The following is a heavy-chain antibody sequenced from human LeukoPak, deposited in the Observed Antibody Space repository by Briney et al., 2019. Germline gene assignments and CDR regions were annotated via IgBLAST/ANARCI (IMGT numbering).Heavy chain of an antibody. J-gene: IGHJ3*02. V-gene: IGHV3-53*01. D-gene: IGHD3-10*01. CDR1: GFTVSSNY. CDR2: IYSGGNT. Sequence: GGSLRLSCVASGFTVSSNYMSWVRQAPGKGLEWVSVIYSGGNTYCADSVKGRFTISRDTSKNTLYLQMNSLRAEDTAVYYCARGDYYGSGLNAFDIWGQGTMVTVSS. CDR3: ARGDYYGSGLNAFDI.